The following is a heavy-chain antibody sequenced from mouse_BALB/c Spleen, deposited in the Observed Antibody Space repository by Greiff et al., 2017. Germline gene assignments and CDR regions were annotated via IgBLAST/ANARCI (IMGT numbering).Heavy chain of an antibody. CDR1: GFSLTSYG. J-gene: IGHJ4*01. V-gene: IGHV2-2*02. Sequence: VQLVESGPGLVQPSQSLSITCTVSGFSLTSYGVHWVRQSPGKGLEWLGVIWSGGSTDYNAAFISRLSISKDNSKSQVFFKMNSLQANDTAIYYCASYGNYLYAMDYWGQGTSVTVSS. D-gene: IGHD2-10*02. CDR2: IWSGGST. CDR3: ASYGNYLYAMDY.